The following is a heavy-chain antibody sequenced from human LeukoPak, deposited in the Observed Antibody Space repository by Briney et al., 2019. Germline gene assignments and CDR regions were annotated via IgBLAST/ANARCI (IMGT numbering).Heavy chain of an antibody. D-gene: IGHD3-10*01. CDR1: GFTFDDYA. CDR2: ISWEGDTT. Sequence: PGGSLRLSCAASGFTFDDYAMHWVRQAPGKGLEWVSLISWEGDTTYYVDSVRGRFTISRDNSKNSLYLQMNSLTADDTAFYYCTRDTDYGSATNYFDHWGQGTLVSVSS. J-gene: IGHJ4*02. V-gene: IGHV3-43D*04. CDR3: TRDTDYGSATNYFDH.